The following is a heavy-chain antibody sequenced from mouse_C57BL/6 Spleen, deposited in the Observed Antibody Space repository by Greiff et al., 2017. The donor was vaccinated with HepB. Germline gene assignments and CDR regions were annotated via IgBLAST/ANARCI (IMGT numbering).Heavy chain of an antibody. Sequence: EVHLVESGGGLVKPGGSLKLSCAASGFTFSSYAMSWVRQTPEKRLEWVATISDGGSYTYYPDNVKGRFTISRDNAKNNLYLQMSHLKSEDTAMYYSARGYSNYGGYAMDYWGQGTSVTVSS. J-gene: IGHJ4*01. CDR3: ARGYSNYGGYAMDY. CDR1: GFTFSSYA. CDR2: ISDGGSYT. V-gene: IGHV5-4*01. D-gene: IGHD2-5*01.